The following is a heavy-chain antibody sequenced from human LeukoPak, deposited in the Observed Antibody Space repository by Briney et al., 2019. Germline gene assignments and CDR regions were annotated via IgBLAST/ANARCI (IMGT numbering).Heavy chain of an antibody. V-gene: IGHV3-30-3*01. J-gene: IGHJ4*02. CDR1: AFTFNNFP. CDR2: ILKDGSDA. Sequence: TGGSLRLSCTASAFTFNNFPMHWVRQAPGKGLEWVTLILKDGSDAFYADSVKGRFTISRDNSENTLFLQMNSLRAEDTAIYYCARDFNYFFDYCGQGTLVTVSS. D-gene: IGHD3-9*01. CDR3: ARDFNYFFDY.